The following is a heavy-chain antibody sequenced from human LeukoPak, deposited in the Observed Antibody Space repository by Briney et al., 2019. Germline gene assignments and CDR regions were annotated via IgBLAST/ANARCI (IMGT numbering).Heavy chain of an antibody. J-gene: IGHJ3*02. D-gene: IGHD1-26*01. CDR1: GFTFSSYG. CDR3: AKGRWELLTDAFDI. Sequence: GGSLRLSCAASGFTFSSYGMHWVRQAPGKGLEWVAFIRYDGSNKKYADSLKGRFTISRDNSKNTLYLQMNSLRAEDTAVYYCAKGRWELLTDAFDIWGQGTMVTVSS. V-gene: IGHV3-30*02. CDR2: IRYDGSNK.